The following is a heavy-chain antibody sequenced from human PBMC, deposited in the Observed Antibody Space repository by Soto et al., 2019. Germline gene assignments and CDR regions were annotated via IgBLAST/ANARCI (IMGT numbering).Heavy chain of an antibody. Sequence: GESLKIPCKGSGYSFTSYWISWVRQMPGKGLEWMGRIGPSDSYTNYSPSFQGHVTISADKSISTAYLQWSSLKASDTAMYYCASSYYYDSSGSNGLDYWGQGTLVTVSS. D-gene: IGHD3-22*01. CDR2: IGPSDSYT. V-gene: IGHV5-10-1*01. CDR1: GYSFTSYW. CDR3: ASSYYYDSSGSNGLDY. J-gene: IGHJ4*02.